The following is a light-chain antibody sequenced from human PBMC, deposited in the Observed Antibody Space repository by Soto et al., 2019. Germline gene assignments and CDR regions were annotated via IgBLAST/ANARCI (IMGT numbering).Light chain of an antibody. V-gene: IGLV2-8*01. Sequence: SVLTQPPSAYGSLGQSVTIACTGTSRDVGPYKYVSWYQQYPGKAPKLIIYEVTKRPSGVPDRFSGSKSGNNASLTVSGLKADDEADYYCSSYGGSDNNHVFAEGRKATVL. CDR3: SSYGGSDNNHV. CDR2: EVT. J-gene: IGLJ1*01. CDR1: SRDVGPYKY.